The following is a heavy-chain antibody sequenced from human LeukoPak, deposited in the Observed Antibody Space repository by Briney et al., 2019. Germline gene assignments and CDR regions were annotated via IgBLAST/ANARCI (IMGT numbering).Heavy chain of an antibody. J-gene: IGHJ4*02. V-gene: IGHV3-15*01. Sequence: GGSLRLSCAASGFSFSDAWMSWVRQAPGKGLEWVGRVKSKSAGGATQYAAPVKDRFLISRDDSKNTLYVQMNSLRAEDTAVYYCARDVYGGNSDYWGQGTLVTVSS. CDR3: ARDVYGGNSDY. CDR2: VKSKSAGGAT. D-gene: IGHD4-23*01. CDR1: GFSFSDAW.